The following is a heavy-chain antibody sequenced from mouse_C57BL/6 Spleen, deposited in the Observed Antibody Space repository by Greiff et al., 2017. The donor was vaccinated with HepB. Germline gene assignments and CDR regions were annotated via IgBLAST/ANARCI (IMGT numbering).Heavy chain of an antibody. CDR1: GYTFTDYE. CDR2: IDPETGGT. D-gene: IGHD1-2*01. CDR3: TRKDYYGPFAY. Sequence: VQLQQSGAELVRPGASVTLSCTASGYTFTDYEMHWVKQTPVHGLEWIGAIDPETGGTAYNQKFKGKAILTADKSSSTAYMELRSLTSAASAVYYCTRKDYYGPFAYWGQGTLVTVSA. J-gene: IGHJ3*01. V-gene: IGHV1-15*01.